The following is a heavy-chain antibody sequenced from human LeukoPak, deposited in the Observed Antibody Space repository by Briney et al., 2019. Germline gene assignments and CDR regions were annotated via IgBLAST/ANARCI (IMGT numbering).Heavy chain of an antibody. D-gene: IGHD6-19*01. CDR1: GYTFTNYY. J-gene: IGHJ4*02. CDR2: INPNSGGT. V-gene: IGHV1-2*04. Sequence: ASVKVSCKASGYTFTNYYMHWVRQAPGQGLEWMGWINPNSGGTNYAQKFQGWVTMTRDTSISTAYMELSRLRSDDTAVYYCARAEGPGIAVAGTALSLDYWGQGTLVTVSS. CDR3: ARAEGPGIAVAGTALSLDY.